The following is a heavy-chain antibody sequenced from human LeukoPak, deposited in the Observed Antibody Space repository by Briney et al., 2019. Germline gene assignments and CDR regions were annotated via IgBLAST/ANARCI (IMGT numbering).Heavy chain of an antibody. Sequence: PGGSLRLSCAASGFTVSTYSMSWVRQAPGKGLEWVATFSSGGRTSYADSVKGRFTISRDTSQNMVYLQMNSLRDEDTALYYCASILYGWGQGTLVTVSS. V-gene: IGHV3-53*01. CDR2: FSSGGRT. D-gene: IGHD2/OR15-2a*01. CDR1: GFTVSTYS. CDR3: ASILYG. J-gene: IGHJ4*02.